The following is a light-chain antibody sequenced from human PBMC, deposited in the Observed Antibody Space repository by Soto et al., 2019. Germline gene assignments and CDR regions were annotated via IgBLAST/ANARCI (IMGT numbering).Light chain of an antibody. J-gene: IGKJ1*01. CDR1: QSVSSY. Sequence: EIVLTQSPATLSLSPGERATLSCRASQSVSSYLAWYQQKPGQAPRLLIYDASNRATGIPARFSGSGSGTEFILTISSLQSEDFAFYYCQQYDDWPWTFGQGTKVDIK. CDR2: DAS. V-gene: IGKV3-11*01. CDR3: QQYDDWPWT.